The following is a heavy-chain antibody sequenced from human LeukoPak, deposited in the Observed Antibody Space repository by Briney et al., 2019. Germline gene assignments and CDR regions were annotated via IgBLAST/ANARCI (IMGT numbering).Heavy chain of an antibody. CDR3: ARDEGRRPFDY. Sequence: GGSLRLSCAGSGFALKSYSSSWVRQAPGKGLEWVSSISSTSAYIYYADSVKGRFTISRDNAKNSLYLQMNSLRAEDTAVYYCARDEGRRPFDYWGQGTLVTVSS. V-gene: IGHV3-21*01. CDR1: GFALKSYS. J-gene: IGHJ4*02. CDR2: ISSTSAYI.